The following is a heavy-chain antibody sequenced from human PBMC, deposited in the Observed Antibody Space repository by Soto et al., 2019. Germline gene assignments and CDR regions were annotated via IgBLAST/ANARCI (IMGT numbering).Heavy chain of an antibody. Sequence: QVQLVESGGGVVQPGRSLRLSCAASGFTFSSYGMHWVRQAPGKGLEWVAVISYDGSNKYYADSVKGRFTISRDNSKNTLYLQMNSLRAEDTAVYYCAKADYDYMPDYWGQGTLVTFSS. CDR2: ISYDGSNK. J-gene: IGHJ4*02. D-gene: IGHD3-22*01. CDR3: AKADYDYMPDY. V-gene: IGHV3-30*18. CDR1: GFTFSSYG.